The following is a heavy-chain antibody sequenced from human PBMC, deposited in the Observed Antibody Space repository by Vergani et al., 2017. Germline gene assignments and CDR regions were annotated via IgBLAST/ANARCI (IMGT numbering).Heavy chain of an antibody. CDR3: ARLYGRDSSGSKYFDY. J-gene: IGHJ4*02. V-gene: IGHV5-51*01. D-gene: IGHD3-22*01. Sequence: EVQLVQSGAEVKKPGESLKISCQLSGYSFTNYWIGWVRKLPGKGLEWMGIIHPADSATRYSPSFQGQVTISVDKSISTAYLQRSSLRASDSAMYYCARLYGRDSSGSKYFDYWGQGTLVTVSS. CDR1: GYSFTNYW. CDR2: IHPADSAT.